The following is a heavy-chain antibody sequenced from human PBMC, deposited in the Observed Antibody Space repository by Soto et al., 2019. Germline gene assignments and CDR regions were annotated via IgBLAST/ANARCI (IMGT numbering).Heavy chain of an antibody. Sequence: QVQLVQSGAEVKKPGSSVRVSCKVSGGTLHSYGITWVRQAPGQGLEWMGGIIPIFGTTDYAQKFQGRLTITADESTNTAYMELTSLTSEDTAVYYCARAAHHVVVVSVFDYWGQGTLVTVSS. CDR1: GGTLHSYG. CDR3: ARAAHHVVVVSVFDY. CDR2: IIPIFGTT. V-gene: IGHV1-69*01. D-gene: IGHD2-21*01. J-gene: IGHJ4*02.